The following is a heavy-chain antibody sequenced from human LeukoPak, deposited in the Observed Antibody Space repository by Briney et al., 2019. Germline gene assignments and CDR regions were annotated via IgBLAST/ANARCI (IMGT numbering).Heavy chain of an antibody. CDR3: AKAGGGRPFDY. CDR2: IYDSGRT. CDR1: GASISDYY. J-gene: IGHJ4*02. V-gene: IGHV4-59*01. D-gene: IGHD1-26*01. Sequence: SETLSLTCTVSGASISDYYWSWIRQPPGKGLEWIGYIYDSGRTRYNPSLKSRVTISEDTSKYQFSLKLTSVTAVDTAVYYCAKAGGGRPFDYWGQGTLVTVSS.